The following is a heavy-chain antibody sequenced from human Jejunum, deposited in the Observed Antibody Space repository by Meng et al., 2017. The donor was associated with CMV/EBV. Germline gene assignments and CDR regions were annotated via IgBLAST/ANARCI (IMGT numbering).Heavy chain of an antibody. CDR1: GYTFTSYV. V-gene: IGHV1-3*04. CDR3: APATYYFDY. CDR2: INTDHGIT. Sequence: QVQLVQSGAEVKRPGASVKISCKASGYTFTSYVMHWVRQAPGQKLEWMGRINTDHGITEYSQKFQGRVTITRDTSASTAYLELTSLRSEDTAVYFCAPATYYFDYWGQGTLVTVSS. J-gene: IGHJ4*02. D-gene: IGHD5-24*01.